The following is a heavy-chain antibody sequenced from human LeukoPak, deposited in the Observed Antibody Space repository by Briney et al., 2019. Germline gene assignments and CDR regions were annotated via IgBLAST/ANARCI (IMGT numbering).Heavy chain of an antibody. V-gene: IGHV3-9*01. D-gene: IGHD3-10*01. CDR2: ISWNSGSI. CDR3: AEGRYGSGLDY. Sequence: GGSLRLSCAASGFTFDDYAMRWVRQAPGKGLEWVSGISWNSGSIGYADSVKGRFTISRDNAKNSLYLQMNSLRAEDTALYYCAEGRYGSGLDYWGQGTLVTVSS. J-gene: IGHJ4*02. CDR1: GFTFDDYA.